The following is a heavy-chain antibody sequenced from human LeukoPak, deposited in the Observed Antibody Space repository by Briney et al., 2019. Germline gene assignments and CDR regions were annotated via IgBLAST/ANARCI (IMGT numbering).Heavy chain of an antibody. CDR3: ARDGIAAAGADY. CDR2: ISSSSSYI. D-gene: IGHD6-13*01. Sequence: GGSLRLSCAASGFTFSSYSMNWVRQAPGKGLEWVSSISSSSSYIYYADSVKGRFTISRDNAKNSLYLQMNSLRAEDTAVYYCARDGIAAAGADYWGQGTLVTVSS. V-gene: IGHV3-21*01. CDR1: GFTFSSYS. J-gene: IGHJ4*02.